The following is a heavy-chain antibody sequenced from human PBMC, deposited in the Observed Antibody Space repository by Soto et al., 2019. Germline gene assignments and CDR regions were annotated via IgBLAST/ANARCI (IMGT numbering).Heavy chain of an antibody. CDR1: GFTFSSYA. CDR2: ISGSGGST. D-gene: IGHD1-26*01. V-gene: IGHV3-23*01. CDR3: AKPVFYMSGSPGAFDY. Sequence: GGSLRLSCAASGFTFSSYAMSWVRQAPGKGLEWVSAISGSGGSTYYADSVKGRFTISRDNSKNTLYLQMNSLRAEDTAVYYCAKPVFYMSGSPGAFDYWGQGTLVTVSS. J-gene: IGHJ4*02.